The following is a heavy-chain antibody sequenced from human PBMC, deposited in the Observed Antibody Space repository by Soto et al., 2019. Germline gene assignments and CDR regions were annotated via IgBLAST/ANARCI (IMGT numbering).Heavy chain of an antibody. CDR2: ITSRGGST. Sequence: QVQLVQSGAEVKKPGASVKVSCKASGYTFIDNYMQWVRQAPGHGLEWMGVITSRGGSTTYAPKFQGRVTLTRDTSTSTVYMELGSLTSDDTAVYYCARGEWELWAFDYWGQGTLVTVSS. J-gene: IGHJ4*02. CDR3: ARGEWELWAFDY. V-gene: IGHV1-46*01. CDR1: GYTFIDNY. D-gene: IGHD1-26*01.